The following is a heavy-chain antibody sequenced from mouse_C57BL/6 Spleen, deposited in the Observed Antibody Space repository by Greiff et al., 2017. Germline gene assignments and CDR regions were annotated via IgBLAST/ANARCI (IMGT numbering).Heavy chain of an antibody. V-gene: IGHV5-4*01. Sequence: EVMLVESGGGLVKPGGSLKLSCAASGFTFSSYAMSWVRQTPEKRLEWVATISDGGSYTYYPDNVKGRFTISRDNAKNNLYLQMSHLKSEDTAMYYCARDLAPGYGSSYAYFDYWGQGTTLTVSS. CDR2: ISDGGSYT. CDR1: GFTFSSYA. CDR3: ARDLAPGYGSSYAYFDY. J-gene: IGHJ2*01. D-gene: IGHD1-1*01.